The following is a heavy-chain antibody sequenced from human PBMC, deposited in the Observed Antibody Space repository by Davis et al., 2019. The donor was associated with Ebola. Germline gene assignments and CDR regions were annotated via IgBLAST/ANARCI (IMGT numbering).Heavy chain of an antibody. J-gene: IGHJ6*02. CDR2: ISHGGVS. D-gene: IGHD1-26*01. CDR3: ARAPWEQHLFIWYYGMDV. CDR1: GGSFSDYF. Sequence: SETLSLTCAVYGGSFSDYFWSWIRRSPGKGLEWIGKISHGGVSDYNPSLRSRVTISVDTSKNQFSLKLSSVTAADTAVYYCARAPWEQHLFIWYYGMDVWGQGTTVTVSS. V-gene: IGHV4-34*01.